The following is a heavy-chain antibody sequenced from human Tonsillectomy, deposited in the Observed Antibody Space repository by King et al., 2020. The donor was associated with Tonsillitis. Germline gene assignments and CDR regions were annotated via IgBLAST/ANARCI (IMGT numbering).Heavy chain of an antibody. CDR3: AGDRPVWGMGGFTGVLNAFDI. J-gene: IGHJ3*02. V-gene: IGHV3-11*05. Sequence: VQLVESGGGLVKPGGSLRLSCAAFGFTFSDYYMSWIRQAPGKGLEWVSYTSRSSSYIKYADSVEGLFTISRDNAKNSLYLQMNSLTADDTAVYYCAGDRPVWGMGGFTGVLNAFDIWGQGTMVTVSS. CDR1: GFTFSDYY. CDR2: TSRSSSYI. D-gene: IGHD4-23*01.